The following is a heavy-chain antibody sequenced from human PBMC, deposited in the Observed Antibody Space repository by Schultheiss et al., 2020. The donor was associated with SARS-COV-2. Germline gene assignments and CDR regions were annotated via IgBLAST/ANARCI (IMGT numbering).Heavy chain of an antibody. CDR3: ARFWLIGGRGWFDP. Sequence: SETLSLTCTVSGGSISSYYWSWIRQPPGKGLEWIGYIYYSGSTNYNPSLKSRVTISVDTSKNQFSLKLSPVTAADTAVYYCARFWLIGGRGWFDPWCQGTLVTVAS. V-gene: IGHV4-59*01. CDR2: IYYSGST. CDR1: GGSISSYY. D-gene: IGHD3-10*01. J-gene: IGHJ5*02.